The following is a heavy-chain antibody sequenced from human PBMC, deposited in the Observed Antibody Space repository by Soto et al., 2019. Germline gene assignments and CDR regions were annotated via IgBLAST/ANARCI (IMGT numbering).Heavy chain of an antibody. CDR2: INRSGST. CDR3: ARGGGYSGYLVGY. CDR1: GGSFSGYF. J-gene: IGHJ4*02. D-gene: IGHD5-12*01. Sequence: SETLSLTCAVYGGSFSGYFCSWIRQPPGKGLEWIGEINRSGSTNYNPSLKSRVTISIDTSKNQFSLKLSHVTAADTAVYYCARGGGYSGYLVGYWGQGTLVTV. V-gene: IGHV4-34*01.